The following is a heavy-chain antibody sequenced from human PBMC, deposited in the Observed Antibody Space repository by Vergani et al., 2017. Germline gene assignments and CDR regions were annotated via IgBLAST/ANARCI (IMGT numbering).Heavy chain of an antibody. Sequence: QVQVVQSGAEVKKSGASVKVSCKTSGYTFSNYYMHWVRQAPGQGLEWMGIINASGGHTNYAQKFQGRVTMTRDTSTSTVYMELSSLRSEDTAIYYCAGGDYGILTGYRYWLERALVTVSA. D-gene: IGHD3-9*01. CDR2: INASGGHT. J-gene: IGHJ4*02. CDR3: AGGDYGILTGYRY. CDR1: GYTFSNYY. V-gene: IGHV1-46*03.